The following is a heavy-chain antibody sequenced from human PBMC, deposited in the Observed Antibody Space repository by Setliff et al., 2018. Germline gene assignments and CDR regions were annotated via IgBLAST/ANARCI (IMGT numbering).Heavy chain of an antibody. V-gene: IGHV5-51*01. Sequence: PGESLKISCKAAGYSFTKYWIGWVRQMPGKGLERMGIIDPADSDTTYSPSFQGQVTISADKSIGTAYLQWSSLKASDTAIYYCARRGWGSSSGDCYSPKGCYYYYMDVWGKGTTVTVSS. CDR3: ARRGWGSSSGDCYSPKGCYYYYMDV. D-gene: IGHD2-21*02. J-gene: IGHJ6*03. CDR1: GYSFTKYW. CDR2: IDPADSDT.